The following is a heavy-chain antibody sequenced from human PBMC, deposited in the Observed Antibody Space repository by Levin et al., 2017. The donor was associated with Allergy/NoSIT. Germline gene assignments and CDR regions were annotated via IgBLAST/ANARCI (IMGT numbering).Heavy chain of an antibody. D-gene: IGHD2/OR15-2a*01. Sequence: PWASVKVSCKTSGDTFSKYTLSWVRQAPGQGLEWMGRIIPIPGLTNYAQRFQDRVTITADKSTNTAYMELSRLTSADTAVYYCARRPFAQFYFDLWGLGTLVTVSS. CDR3: ARRPFAQFYFDL. V-gene: IGHV1-69*02. J-gene: IGHJ4*02. CDR1: GDTFSKYT. CDR2: IIPIPGLT.